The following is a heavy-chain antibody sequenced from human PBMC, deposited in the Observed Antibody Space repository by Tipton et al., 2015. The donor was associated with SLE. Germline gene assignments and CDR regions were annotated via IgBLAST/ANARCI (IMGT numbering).Heavy chain of an antibody. V-gene: IGHV4-59*01. CDR2: IHHSGTT. CDR3: ARDEYRYDGTGYHLLGHFDY. D-gene: IGHD3-22*01. CDR1: GGSISSYY. Sequence: TLSLTCTVSGGSISSYYWSWIRQPPGKGLEWIGYIHHSGTTNYNPSLQSRVTISRDPSKNQFSLKLSSATAADTAVYYCARDEYRYDGTGYHLLGHFDYWGQGTLVTVSS. J-gene: IGHJ4*02.